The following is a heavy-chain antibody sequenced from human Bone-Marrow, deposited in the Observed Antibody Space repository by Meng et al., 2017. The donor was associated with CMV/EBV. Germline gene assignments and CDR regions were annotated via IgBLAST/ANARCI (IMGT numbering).Heavy chain of an antibody. D-gene: IGHD3-3*01. J-gene: IGHJ6*02. CDR3: ARRRTIFGVEYYYGMDV. CDR1: GFTFSDYY. V-gene: IGHV3-66*02. CDR2: IYSGGST. Sequence: GESLKSSCAASGFTFSDYYMSWIRQAPGKGLEWVSVIYSGGSTYYADSVKGRFTISRDNSKNTLYLQMNSLRAEDTAVYYCARRRTIFGVEYYYGMDVWGQGTTVTVSS.